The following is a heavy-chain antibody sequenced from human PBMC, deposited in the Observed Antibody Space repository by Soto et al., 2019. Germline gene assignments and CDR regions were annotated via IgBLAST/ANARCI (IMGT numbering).Heavy chain of an antibody. CDR2: LHTGTGST. J-gene: IGHJ5*02. CDR1: GYNFTNYA. CDR3: ARECRDFVLWFDP. V-gene: IGHV1-3*04. Sequence: ASVKVSCKASGYNFTNYALHWVRQAPGQSLEWLGWLHTGTGSTKYSQKFQGRLTITRDTSASAAYMELTSLRSEDTAVYYCARECRDFVLWFDPWGQGTLVTVSS. D-gene: IGHD6-6*01.